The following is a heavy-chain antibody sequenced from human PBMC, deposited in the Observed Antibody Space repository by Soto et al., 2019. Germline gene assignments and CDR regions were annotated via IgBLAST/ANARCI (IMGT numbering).Heavy chain of an antibody. Sequence: GPTLVNATRTVRLTCTFSGFSLSTSRMCVSWIRQPPGKALEWLARIDWDDDKYYSTSLKTRLTISKDTSKNQVVLTMTNMDPVDTATYYCARTLVGIAARLDYWGQGTLVTVSS. CDR2: IDWDDDK. CDR3: ARTLVGIAARLDY. J-gene: IGHJ4*02. CDR1: GFSLSTSRMC. V-gene: IGHV2-70*11. D-gene: IGHD6-6*01.